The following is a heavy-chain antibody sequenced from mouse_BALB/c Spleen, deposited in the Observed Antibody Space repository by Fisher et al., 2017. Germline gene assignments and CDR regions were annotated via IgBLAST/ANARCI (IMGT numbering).Heavy chain of an antibody. J-gene: IGHJ4*01. V-gene: IGHV1-80*01. CDR3: ARDDYEDAMDY. D-gene: IGHD2-4*01. Sequence: KFKGKATLTADKSSSTAYMQLSSLTSEDSAVYFCARDDYEDAMDYWGQGTSVTVSS.